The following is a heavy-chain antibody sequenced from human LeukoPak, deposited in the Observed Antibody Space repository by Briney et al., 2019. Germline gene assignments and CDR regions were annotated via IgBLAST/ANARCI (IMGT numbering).Heavy chain of an antibody. J-gene: IGHJ6*03. CDR1: GGSISSSSYY. CDR3: ARRGYSNDPYYYYYMDV. Sequence: SETLSLTCTVSGGSISSSSYYWGWIRQPPGKGLEWIGSIYYSGSSYYNPSLKSRVTISVDTSKNQLSLKLSSVTAADTAVYYCARRGYSNDPYYYYYMDVWGKGTTVTVSS. V-gene: IGHV4-39*01. D-gene: IGHD4-11*01. CDR2: IYYSGSS.